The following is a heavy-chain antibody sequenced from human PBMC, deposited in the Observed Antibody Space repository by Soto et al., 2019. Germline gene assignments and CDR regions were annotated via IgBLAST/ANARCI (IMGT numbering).Heavy chain of an antibody. J-gene: IGHJ6*03. CDR2: IGGSGGST. Sequence: GGSLRLSCAASGFTFSSYGMTWVRQAPGKGLEGVSSIGGSGGSTHYTDSVKGRFTISRDNSKNTLYLQMNSLRAEDTAVYYSAKKSGPITTTPFYYYYYMDVWGKGTTVTVSS. CDR1: GFTFSSYG. D-gene: IGHD1-26*01. CDR3: AKKSGPITTTPFYYYYYMDV. V-gene: IGHV3-23*01.